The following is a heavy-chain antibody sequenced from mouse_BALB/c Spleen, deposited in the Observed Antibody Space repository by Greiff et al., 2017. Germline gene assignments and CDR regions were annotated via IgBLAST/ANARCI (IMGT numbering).Heavy chain of an antibody. V-gene: IGHV1S22*01. CDR2: IYPGSGST. CDR1: GYTFTSYW. D-gene: IGHD1-1*01. J-gene: IGHJ2*01. CDR3: TRRDPTVSFDY. Sequence: LQQPGSELVRPGASVKLSCKASGYTFTSYWMHWVKQRPGQGLEWIGNIYPGSGSTNYDAKFTSKATLTVDTSSSTAYMQLSSLTSEDSAVYYCTRRDPTVSFDYWGQGTTLTVSS.